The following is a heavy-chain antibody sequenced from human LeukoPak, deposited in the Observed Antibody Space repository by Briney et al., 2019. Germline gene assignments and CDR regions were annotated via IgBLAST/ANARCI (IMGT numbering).Heavy chain of an antibody. CDR1: GYSFTNYD. J-gene: IGHJ4*02. CDR2: INPSGGST. CDR3: ARVKRGAYNWNYVFDY. V-gene: IGHV1-46*01. D-gene: IGHD1-7*01. Sequence: ASVKVSCKASGYSFTNYDINWVRQATGQGLEWMGIINPSGGSTSYAQKFQGRVTMTRDMSTSTVYMELSSLRSEDTAVYYCARVKRGAYNWNYVFDYWGQGTLVTVSS.